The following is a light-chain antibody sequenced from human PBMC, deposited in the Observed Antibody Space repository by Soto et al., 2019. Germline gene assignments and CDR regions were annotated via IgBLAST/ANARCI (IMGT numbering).Light chain of an antibody. Sequence: IIMSQSPAALSVSQGERARLSCRASHSVSSNLAWYQQKPGQAPRLLIYGASTRASGIPDRFSGSGSGTEFTLTISSLQSEDFAVYSCQEYNNWPHTFGEGTKVAI. CDR2: GAS. CDR1: HSVSSN. CDR3: QEYNNWPHT. V-gene: IGKV3-15*01. J-gene: IGKJ4*01.